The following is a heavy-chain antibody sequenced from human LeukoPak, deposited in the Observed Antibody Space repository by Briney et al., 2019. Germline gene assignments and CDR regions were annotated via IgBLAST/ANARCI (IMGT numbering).Heavy chain of an antibody. V-gene: IGHV4-39*01. CDR3: ARHRYSYGSMNDY. J-gene: IGHJ4*02. CDR1: GGSISSGTYY. D-gene: IGHD5-18*01. Sequence: SETLSLTCTVSGGSISSGTYYWGWIRQAPGKGLEWIGSIHYSGTTYYSPSLKSRVTISVDTSKNQFSLKVNSVTAADTAVYNCARHRYSYGSMNDYWGQGTLVTVSS. CDR2: IHYSGTT.